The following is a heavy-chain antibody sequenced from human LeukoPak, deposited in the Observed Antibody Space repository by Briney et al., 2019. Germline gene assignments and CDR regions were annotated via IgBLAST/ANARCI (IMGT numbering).Heavy chain of an antibody. V-gene: IGHV4-39*01. Sequence: SETLSLTRTVSGGSISSSSYYWGWIRQPPGKGLEWIGSIYYSGSTYYNPSLKSRVTISVDTSKNQFSLKLSSVTAADTAVYYCARMSLRGDYWGQGTLVTVSS. CDR3: ARMSLRGDY. CDR2: IYYSGST. J-gene: IGHJ4*02. CDR1: GGSISSSSYY.